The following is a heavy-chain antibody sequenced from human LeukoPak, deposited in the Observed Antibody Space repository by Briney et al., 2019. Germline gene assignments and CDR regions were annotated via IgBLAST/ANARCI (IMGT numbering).Heavy chain of an antibody. CDR2: IYPGDSDT. Sequence: RGESLKISCKGSGYSFTSYWIGWVRQMPGKGLEWMGIIYPGDSDTRYSPSFQGQVTISADKSISTAYLQWSSLKASDTAMYYCARPGTRESQMKQAFDIWGQETMVTVSS. J-gene: IGHJ3*02. CDR3: ARPGTRESQMKQAFDI. V-gene: IGHV5-51*01. CDR1: GYSFTSYW. D-gene: IGHD1-14*01.